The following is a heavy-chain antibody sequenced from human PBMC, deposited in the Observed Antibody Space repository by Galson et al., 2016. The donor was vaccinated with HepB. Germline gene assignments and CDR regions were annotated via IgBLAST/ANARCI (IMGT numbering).Heavy chain of an antibody. Sequence: SLRLSCAASGFIFSNYAMSWVRQAPGKGLEWVSAIGGSGAFTRYTDSVKGRFTISRDNSKNTLYLQMNSLTTEDTAVYYCAKAPGSGSCLWYFDVWGQGTLVTVSS. CDR2: IGGSGAFT. V-gene: IGHV3-23*01. CDR3: AKAPGSGSCLWYFDV. J-gene: IGHJ4*02. CDR1: GFIFSNYA. D-gene: IGHD1-26*01.